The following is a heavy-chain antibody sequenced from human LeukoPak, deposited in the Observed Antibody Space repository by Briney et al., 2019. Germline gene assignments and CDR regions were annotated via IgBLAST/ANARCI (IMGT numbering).Heavy chain of an antibody. Sequence: SETLSLTCTVSGGSISSGYYYWSWIRQHPGKGLEWIGYIYYSESIYYNPSLKSRIIISVDASKNQFSLKLSSVTAADTAVYYCARSNSGAFDIWGQGTMVTVSS. CDR1: GGSISSGYYY. CDR3: ARSNSGAFDI. J-gene: IGHJ3*02. V-gene: IGHV4-31*03. D-gene: IGHD3-10*01. CDR2: IYYSESI.